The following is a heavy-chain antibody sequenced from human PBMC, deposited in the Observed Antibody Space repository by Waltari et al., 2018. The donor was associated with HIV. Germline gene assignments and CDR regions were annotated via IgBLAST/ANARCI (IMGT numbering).Heavy chain of an antibody. J-gene: IGHJ3*02. CDR1: GFTFSSAW. Sequence: EVQLVESGGGLIKPGGALRLSCAASGFTFSSAWMSWVRQAPGKGLEWVGRIKTKTEGGTTDYAAPVKGRFTISRDDSKNTLYLQMNNLKTEDTAVYYCATDRRGAFDIWGQGTMVTVSS. V-gene: IGHV3-15*01. CDR3: ATDRRGAFDI. CDR2: IKTKTEGGTT.